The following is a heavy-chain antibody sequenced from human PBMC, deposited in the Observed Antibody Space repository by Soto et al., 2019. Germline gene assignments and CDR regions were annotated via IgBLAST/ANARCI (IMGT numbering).Heavy chain of an antibody. CDR3: ARDNYDSGGYYYFDY. D-gene: IGHD3-22*01. J-gene: IGHJ4*02. V-gene: IGHV3-33*01. CDR1: GFSFSTYG. CDR2: IWFDGSNK. Sequence: PGGSLRLSCAASGFSFSTYGMHWVRQAPGKGLECVAVIWFDGSNKQYADSVKGRFTISRDNSKNTLYLQMNSLIVEDTAVYYCARDNYDSGGYYYFDYWGQGTMVTVYS.